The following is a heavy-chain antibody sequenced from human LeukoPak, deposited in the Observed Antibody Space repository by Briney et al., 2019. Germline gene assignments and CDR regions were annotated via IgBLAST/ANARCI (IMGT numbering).Heavy chain of an antibody. CDR1: GYSFTSYW. Sequence: GESLKISCKGPGYSFTSYWIGWVRQMPGKGLEWMGIIYPGDSDTRYSPSFQGQVTISADKSISTAYLQWSSLKASDTAMYYCARGYCSSTSCYAFADWFDPWGQGTLVTVSS. V-gene: IGHV5-51*01. CDR2: IYPGDSDT. CDR3: ARGYCSSTSCYAFADWFDP. J-gene: IGHJ5*02. D-gene: IGHD2-2*01.